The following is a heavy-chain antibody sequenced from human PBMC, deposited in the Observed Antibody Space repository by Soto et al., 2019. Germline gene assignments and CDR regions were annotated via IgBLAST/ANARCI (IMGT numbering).Heavy chain of an antibody. CDR1: GFTFNNYA. V-gene: IGHV3-23*01. J-gene: IGHJ4*02. CDR2: ISGGGDTT. Sequence: EVQLLESGGGLVQPGGSLRLSCAASGFTFNNYAMTWVRQAPGKGPEWVSAISGGGDTTSYADSVKGRFTVSRDGSKNTLYLQMSSLRAEDPALYYCAKGRGGSGSLTPRVDFWGQGTLVTVSS. D-gene: IGHD3-10*01. CDR3: AKGRGGSGSLTPRVDF.